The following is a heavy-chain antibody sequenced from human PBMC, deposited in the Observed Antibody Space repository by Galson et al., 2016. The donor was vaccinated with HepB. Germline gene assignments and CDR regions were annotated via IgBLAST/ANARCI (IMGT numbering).Heavy chain of an antibody. CDR1: GFTFSNYA. Sequence: SLRLSCAASGFTFSNYAMIWVRQAPGKGLECVATIRGGGGVTYYADSAKGRFTISRDNSKNTLFLQMNSLRAEDTAIYYCAKCAYSYGNDAFDVWGQGTMVTVSP. CDR3: AKCAYSYGNDAFDV. J-gene: IGHJ3*01. D-gene: IGHD5-18*01. V-gene: IGHV3-23*01. CDR2: IRGGGGVT.